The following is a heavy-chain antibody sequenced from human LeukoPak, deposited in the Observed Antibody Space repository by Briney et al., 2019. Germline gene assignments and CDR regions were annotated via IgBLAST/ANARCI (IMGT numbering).Heavy chain of an antibody. V-gene: IGHV4-59*08. CDR3: ALRKGGYSYGWPFGY. Sequence: SETLSLTCTVSGGSISSYYWSWIRQPPGKGLEWIGYIYYSGSTNYNPSLKSRVTISVDTSKNQFSLKLSSVTAADTAVYYCALRKGGYSYGWPFGYWGQGTLVTVSS. CDR2: IYYSGST. J-gene: IGHJ4*02. D-gene: IGHD5-18*01. CDR1: GGSISSYY.